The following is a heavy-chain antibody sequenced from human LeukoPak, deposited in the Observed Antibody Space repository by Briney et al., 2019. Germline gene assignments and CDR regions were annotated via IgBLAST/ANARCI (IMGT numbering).Heavy chain of an antibody. CDR3: ARNFYASSGYYLDDFYFDF. Sequence: SETLSLTCTVSVASIISDTYYWGWVRQPPGKGLEWIWSIYYSGSTYYSPSLKSRVTMSVDTSTNQFSLKLISVTAADTALYYCARNFYASSGYYLDDFYFDFWGQGALVTVSS. CDR1: VASIISDTYY. D-gene: IGHD3-22*01. V-gene: IGHV4-39*07. J-gene: IGHJ4*02. CDR2: IYYSGST.